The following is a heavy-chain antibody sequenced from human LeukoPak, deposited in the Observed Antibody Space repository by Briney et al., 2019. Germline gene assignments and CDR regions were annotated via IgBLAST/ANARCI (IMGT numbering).Heavy chain of an antibody. CDR2: IYYSGST. CDR3: ARGKNTYYYYMDV. Sequence: PPQTLSLTCAVSGGSISSGGYSWSWIRQPPGKGLEWIGYIYYSGSTYYNPSLKSRVTISVDTSKNQFSLKLSSVTAADTAVYYCARGKNTYYYYMDVWGKGTTVTVSS. CDR1: GGSISSGGYS. J-gene: IGHJ6*03. V-gene: IGHV4-30-4*07.